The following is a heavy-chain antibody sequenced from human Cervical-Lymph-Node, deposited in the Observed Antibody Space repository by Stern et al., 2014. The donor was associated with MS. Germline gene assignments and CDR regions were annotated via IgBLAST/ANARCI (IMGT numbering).Heavy chain of an antibody. CDR2: IIPIFGTA. J-gene: IGHJ4*02. D-gene: IGHD6-13*01. CDR1: GDTFIKYG. Sequence: VQLVQSGAEVKRPGSSVKVSCKASGDTFIKYGIGWVRQVPGQGPEWMGGIIPIFGTAKYVQKFQGRVQITADMSTSTAYMELSSLRSEDSAVYYCARDRGIAAAGAALPFDYWGQGTLVFVSA. V-gene: IGHV1-69*06. CDR3: ARDRGIAAAGAALPFDY.